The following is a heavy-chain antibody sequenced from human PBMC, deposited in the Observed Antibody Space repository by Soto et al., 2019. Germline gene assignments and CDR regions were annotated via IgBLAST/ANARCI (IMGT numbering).Heavy chain of an antibody. V-gene: IGHV1-69*06. D-gene: IGHD3-22*01. CDR1: GGTFSSYA. CDR2: IIPIFRTA. CDR3: ARAEYYASSGYYYVRAFDI. J-gene: IGHJ3*02. Sequence: QVQLVQSGAEVKKPGSSVKVSFKASGGTFSSYAISWVRQAPGQGLEWMGGIIPIFRTANYEQKFQGRVTITAEKCTSTAYMELSSLRSEDTAVYYCARAEYYASSGYYYVRAFDIWGQGTMVTVSS.